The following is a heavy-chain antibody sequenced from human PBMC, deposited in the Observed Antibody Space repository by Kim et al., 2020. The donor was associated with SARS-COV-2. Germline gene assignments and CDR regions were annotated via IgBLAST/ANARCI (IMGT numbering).Heavy chain of an antibody. D-gene: IGHD6-19*01. V-gene: IGHV1-46*01. Sequence: QKFQGRVTMTRDTSTSTVYMELSSLRSEDTAVYYCARASFLREWLAPLDYWGQGTLVTVSS. J-gene: IGHJ4*02. CDR3: ARASFLREWLAPLDY.